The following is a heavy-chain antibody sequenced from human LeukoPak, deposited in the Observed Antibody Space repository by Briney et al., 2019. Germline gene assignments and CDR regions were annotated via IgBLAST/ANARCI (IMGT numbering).Heavy chain of an antibody. Sequence: GRSLRLSCAASGFTFDDYAMHWVRQAPGKGLEWVSGISWNSGSIGYADSVKGRFTISRDNAKNSLYLQMNSLKTEDTAVYYCTTDSGSYLIDYWGQGTLVTVSS. CDR3: TTDSGSYLIDY. J-gene: IGHJ4*02. CDR2: ISWNSGSI. D-gene: IGHD1-26*01. V-gene: IGHV3-9*01. CDR1: GFTFDDYA.